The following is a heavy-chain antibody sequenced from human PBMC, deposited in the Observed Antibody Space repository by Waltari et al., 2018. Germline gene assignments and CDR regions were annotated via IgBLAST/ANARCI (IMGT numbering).Heavy chain of an antibody. D-gene: IGHD3-9*01. J-gene: IGHJ5*02. Sequence: QVQLVQSGAEVKKPGASVKVSCKASGYTFTSYDINWVRQATGQGLEWLGWMNPDSGNTGSAQKLQRRVTMTRNPSISTSYMKMSSLRSDDTAVYSCARNNRVLRYVDWFSGAAENNWFDPWGQGTLVTVSS. V-gene: IGHV1-8*02. CDR3: ARNNRVLRYVDWFSGAAENNWFDP. CDR1: GYTFTSYD. CDR2: MNPDSGNT.